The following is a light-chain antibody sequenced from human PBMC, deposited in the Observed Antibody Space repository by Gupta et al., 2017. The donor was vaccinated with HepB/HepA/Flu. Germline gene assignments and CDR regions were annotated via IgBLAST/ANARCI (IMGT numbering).Light chain of an antibody. CDR1: SPNIGAGYD. V-gene: IGLV1-40*01. CDR3: QSYDSSLSGSVV. J-gene: IGLJ2*01. CDR2: GNS. Sequence: QSVLTQPPSVSGAPGQRVTISCTGSSPNIGAGYDVHWYQQLPGTAPKLRSYGNSNRPSGVPDRFSGSKSGTSASLAITGLQAEDEADYYCQSYDSSLSGSVVCGGGTKLTVL.